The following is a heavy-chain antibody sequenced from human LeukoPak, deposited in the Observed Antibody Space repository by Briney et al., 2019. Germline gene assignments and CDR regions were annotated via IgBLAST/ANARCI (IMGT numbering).Heavy chain of an antibody. CDR2: IFYSGST. CDR3: ARQSSGWYEAFFDY. CDR1: GGSITSYY. Sequence: SETLSLTCTVSGGSITSYYWSWIRQPPGMGLEWIGYIFYSGSTDYSPSLKSRVTISVDTSKNQFSLKLSSVTAADTAVYYCARQSSGWYEAFFDYWGQGTLVTVSS. J-gene: IGHJ4*02. V-gene: IGHV4-59*08. D-gene: IGHD6-19*01.